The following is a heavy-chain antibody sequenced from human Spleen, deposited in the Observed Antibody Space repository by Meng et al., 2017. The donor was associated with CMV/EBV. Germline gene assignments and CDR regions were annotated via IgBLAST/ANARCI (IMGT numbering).Heavy chain of an antibody. D-gene: IGHD6-13*01. J-gene: IGHJ3*02. Sequence: GGSLRLSCTASGFTFSSFEVNWVRQAPGKGLEWVSYISGSGTTIYYADSVKGRFTVSRDNAKNSLYLQMDNLRAEDTAVYYCSRSLIAAAGTGAFDMWGQGTLVTVSS. CDR1: GFTFSSFE. V-gene: IGHV3-48*03. CDR3: SRSLIAAAGTGAFDM. CDR2: ISGSGTTI.